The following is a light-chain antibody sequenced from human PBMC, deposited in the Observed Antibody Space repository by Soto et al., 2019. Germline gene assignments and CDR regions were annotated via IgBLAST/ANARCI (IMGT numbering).Light chain of an antibody. J-gene: IGKJ3*01. Sequence: DIQMTQSPSSLSASAGDRVTITCRASQSISNYLNWYQQKPGKAPKLLLYSASRLQSGVPSRFSGSRSGTDFTLIISSLQPEDFATYYCQQSYSAPVTFGPGTTVDIQ. CDR2: SAS. V-gene: IGKV1-39*01. CDR3: QQSYSAPVT. CDR1: QSISNY.